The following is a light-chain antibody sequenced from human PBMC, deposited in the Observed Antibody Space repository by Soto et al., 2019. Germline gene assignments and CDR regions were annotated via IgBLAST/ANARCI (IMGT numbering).Light chain of an antibody. CDR3: EYYGSSIT. Sequence: EIVMTQSPATLSVSPGERATLSCRASQSVSSKLAWYQQKPGQAPRLLIHGTSNRATGIPDRFSGSGSGTDFTLTFSRLEPEDFAVYYCEYYGSSITFGGGTKVDIK. CDR1: QSVSSK. CDR2: GTS. J-gene: IGKJ4*01. V-gene: IGKV3-20*01.